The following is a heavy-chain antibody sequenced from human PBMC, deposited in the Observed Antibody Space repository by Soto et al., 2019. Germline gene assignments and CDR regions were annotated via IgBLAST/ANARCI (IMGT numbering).Heavy chain of an antibody. V-gene: IGHV4-59*01. CDR2: IYYSGSS. CDR3: AGLKINYYYMDV. CDR1: GGSISSYY. Sequence: SETLSLTCTVSGGSISSYYWNWIRQPPGKGLEWIGDIYYSGSSTYNPSLKSRVTISVDMSRNQFSLRLSSVTAADTAVYYCAGLKINYYYMDVWGKGTTVTVSS. J-gene: IGHJ6*03.